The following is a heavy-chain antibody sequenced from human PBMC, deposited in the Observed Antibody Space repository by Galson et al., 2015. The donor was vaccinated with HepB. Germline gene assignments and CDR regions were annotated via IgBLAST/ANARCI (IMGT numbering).Heavy chain of an antibody. D-gene: IGHD1-1*01. J-gene: IGHJ4*02. V-gene: IGHV3-66*01. Sequence: SLRLSCAASGFTVSSNYMSWVRQVPGKGLEWVSVIYSGGPTYYTDSVKGRFTISRDDSKNTLYLQMNSLRVEDTAVYYCARGPRNREHFDYWGQGTLVTVSS. CDR2: IYSGGPT. CDR3: ARGPRNREHFDY. CDR1: GFTVSSNY.